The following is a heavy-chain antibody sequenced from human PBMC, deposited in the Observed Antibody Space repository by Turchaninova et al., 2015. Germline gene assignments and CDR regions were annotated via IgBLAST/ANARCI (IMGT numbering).Heavy chain of an antibody. CDR3: TTLFDWLFRDK. CDR1: GINFRNAW. CDR2: ILSKVDGETT. D-gene: IGHD3-9*01. J-gene: IGHJ4*02. Sequence: EVQLVESVGGLVKPGGSLRLSCVTSGINFRNAWLSWVRQAPGKGLEWVGRILSKVDGETTDYAAPVKARFIISRDDSRSIMYLQMNSLKTEDTAVYYCTTLFDWLFRDKWGQGTPVTVSS. V-gene: IGHV3-15*01.